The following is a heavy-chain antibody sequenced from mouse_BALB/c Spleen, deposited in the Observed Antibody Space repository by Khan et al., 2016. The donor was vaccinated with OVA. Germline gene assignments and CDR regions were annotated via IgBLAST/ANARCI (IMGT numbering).Heavy chain of an antibody. CDR3: ARVYGRDFDY. CDR1: GYSITSDYA. Sequence: VSGLGLVKPSQSLSLICSIIGYSITSDYAWNWIWQFPGNKLAWMGFISYSGNTTYNPSLKSRISITRDTSKNQFFLQLKSVTTEDTATYYCARVYGRDFDYWDHDTTLTVSS. CDR2: ISYSGNT. D-gene: IGHD1-1*01. V-gene: IGHV3-2*02. J-gene: IGHJ2*01.